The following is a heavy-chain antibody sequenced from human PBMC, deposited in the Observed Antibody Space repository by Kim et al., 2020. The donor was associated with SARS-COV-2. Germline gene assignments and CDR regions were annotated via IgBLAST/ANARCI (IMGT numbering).Heavy chain of an antibody. CDR3: ARRMSERRFLEWFHRHFDY. D-gene: IGHD3-3*01. CDR2: INHSGST. Sequence: SETLSLTCAVYGGSFSGYYWSWIRQPPGKGLEWIGEINHSGSTNYNPSLKSRVTISVDTSKNQFSLKLSSVTAADTAVYYCARRMSERRFLEWFHRHFDYWGQGTLVTVSS. CDR1: GGSFSGYY. V-gene: IGHV4-34*01. J-gene: IGHJ4*02.